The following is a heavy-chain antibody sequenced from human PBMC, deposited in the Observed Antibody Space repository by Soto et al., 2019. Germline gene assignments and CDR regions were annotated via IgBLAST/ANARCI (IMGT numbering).Heavy chain of an antibody. CDR1: GFTFSNAW. Sequence: GGSLRLSCAASGFTFSNAWMSWVRQAPGKGLEWVGRIKSKTDGGTTDYAAPVKGRFTISRDDSKNTLYLQMNSLKTEDTAVYYCTTEFNWNDRGYFDYWGQGTLVTVS. J-gene: IGHJ4*02. V-gene: IGHV3-15*01. CDR2: IKSKTDGGTT. D-gene: IGHD1-20*01. CDR3: TTEFNWNDRGYFDY.